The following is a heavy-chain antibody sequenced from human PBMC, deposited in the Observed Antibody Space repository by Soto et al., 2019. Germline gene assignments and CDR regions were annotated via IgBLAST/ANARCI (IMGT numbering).Heavy chain of an antibody. CDR2: ISGSGGST. J-gene: IGHJ4*02. D-gene: IGHD4-17*01. Sequence: PGGSLRLSCAASGLTFSNYAMSWVRQAPGKGLEWVSAISGSGGSTFHTDSVEGRFTISRDNSRNTLHLQMNSLRAEDTAVYYCAKARTTVTTGPYDFWGQGTRVTVSS. V-gene: IGHV3-23*01. CDR1: GLTFSNYA. CDR3: AKARTTVTTGPYDF.